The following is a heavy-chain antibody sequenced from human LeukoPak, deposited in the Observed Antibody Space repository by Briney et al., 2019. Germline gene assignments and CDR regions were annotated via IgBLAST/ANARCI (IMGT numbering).Heavy chain of an antibody. CDR2: IYTSGST. V-gene: IGHV4-61*02. D-gene: IGHD5-18*01. CDR3: ARGGDTALGHGIDY. CDR1: GGSISSGSYY. J-gene: IGHJ4*02. Sequence: PSETLSLTCTVSGGSISSGSYYWSWIRHPAGKGLEWIGRIYTSGSTNYNPSLKRRVTISVDTSKNQFSLKLSSVTAADTAVYYCARGGDTALGHGIDYWGQGTLVTVSS.